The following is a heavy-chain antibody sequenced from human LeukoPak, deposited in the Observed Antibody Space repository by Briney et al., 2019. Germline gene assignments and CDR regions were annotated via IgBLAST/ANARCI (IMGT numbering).Heavy chain of an antibody. Sequence: SETLSLTCAVYGGSFSGYYWSWIRQPPGKGLECIGTIYYSGITYYNSSLKSRVTISVDTSKNQFSLKLSSVTAADTAVYFCARSGPAAGRPDAFDIWGQGTMVTVSS. CDR2: IYYSGIT. CDR1: GGSFSGYY. D-gene: IGHD2-2*01. V-gene: IGHV4-34*01. CDR3: ARSGPAAGRPDAFDI. J-gene: IGHJ3*02.